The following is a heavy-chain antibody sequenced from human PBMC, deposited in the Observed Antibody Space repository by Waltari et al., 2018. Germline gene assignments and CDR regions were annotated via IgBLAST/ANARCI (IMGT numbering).Heavy chain of an antibody. D-gene: IGHD2-2*01. Sequence: EVQLVESGGGLVKPGGSLRLSCAASGFTFSSYSMNCVRQAPGKGLEGVAAIRRGSIDIDYEGSVKGRVTITRDNAKNSLDLQMNSLRAEDTAVYYCARDQPAANPDYYYYYMDVWGKGTTVTISS. J-gene: IGHJ6*03. CDR1: GFTFSSYS. CDR2: IRRGSIDI. CDR3: ARDQPAANPDYYYYYMDV. V-gene: IGHV3-21*01.